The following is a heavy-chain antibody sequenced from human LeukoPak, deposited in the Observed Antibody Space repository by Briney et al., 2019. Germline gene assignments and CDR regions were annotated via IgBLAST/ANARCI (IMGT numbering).Heavy chain of an antibody. V-gene: IGHV1-24*01. Sequence: ASVKVSFKFSGYTLTDLSTHWVRQAPGKGLEWMGGLDPADGETIYAQKFQGRVTMTEDTSTDTAYMELNSLRSEDTAVYYCATHRTTVITGLVYWGQGTLVSVSS. D-gene: IGHD4-17*01. CDR1: GYTLTDLS. CDR3: ATHRTTVITGLVY. J-gene: IGHJ4*02. CDR2: LDPADGET.